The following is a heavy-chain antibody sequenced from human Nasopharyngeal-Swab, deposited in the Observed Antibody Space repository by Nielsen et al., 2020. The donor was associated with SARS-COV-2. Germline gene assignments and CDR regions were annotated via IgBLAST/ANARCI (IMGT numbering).Heavy chain of an antibody. J-gene: IGHJ4*02. Sequence: SETLSLTCNVSGDSISTSHWSWIRQSPGKGLEWIGYIYSSGSTNYNPSLKSRVTISVDTSKNEFSLRLNSVTAADTAVYFCARQMGTSWGQGTLVTVSS. D-gene: IGHD1-14*01. CDR3: ARQMGTS. V-gene: IGHV4-59*08. CDR1: GDSISTSH. CDR2: IYSSGST.